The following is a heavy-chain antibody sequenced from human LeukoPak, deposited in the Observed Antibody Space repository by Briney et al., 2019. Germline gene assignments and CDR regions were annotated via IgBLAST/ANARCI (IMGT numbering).Heavy chain of an antibody. J-gene: IGHJ4*02. CDR3: AAAGGQYYYGSGITGGYFDY. CDR1: GFIVSSNY. D-gene: IGHD3-10*01. CDR2: VYSGGST. V-gene: IGHV3-53*01. Sequence: GGSLRLSCAASGFIVSSNYMTWVRQAPGKELEWVSVVYSGGSTNYADSVKGRFIISRDIPKNMLYLQMNSLRPEDTAVYYCAAAGGQYYYGSGITGGYFDYWGQGTLVTVSS.